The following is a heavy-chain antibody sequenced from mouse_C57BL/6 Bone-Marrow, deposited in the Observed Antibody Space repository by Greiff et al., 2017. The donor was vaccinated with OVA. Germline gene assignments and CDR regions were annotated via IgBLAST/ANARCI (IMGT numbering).Heavy chain of an antibody. D-gene: IGHD2-3*01. CDR3: ARNGYYWFAY. CDR1: GYTFTSYW. Sequence: QVQLQQPGTDLVKPGASVKLSCQASGYTFTSYWMHWVTQRPGPGLEWIGNINPSNGGTNYNEKFKSKATLTVDKSSSTAYMQLSSRTSEDSAVYYCARNGYYWFAYWGQGTLVTVSA. CDR2: INPSNGGT. V-gene: IGHV1-53*01. J-gene: IGHJ3*01.